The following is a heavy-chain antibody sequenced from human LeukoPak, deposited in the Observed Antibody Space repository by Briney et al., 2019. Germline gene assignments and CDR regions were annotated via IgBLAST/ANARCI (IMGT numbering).Heavy chain of an antibody. CDR2: INPNSGDT. CDR1: GYTFTAYY. V-gene: IGHV1-2*02. J-gene: IGHJ4*02. CDR3: ARDRTASWYGGEDY. D-gene: IGHD6-13*01. Sequence: ASVKVSCKASGYTFTAYYIHWVWQGPRQGLEWMGWINPNSGDTDYEQKFQGRVTMTRDTSISTTYMELCRLASDDTAIYYCARDRTASWYGGEDYWGQGTLVTVSS.